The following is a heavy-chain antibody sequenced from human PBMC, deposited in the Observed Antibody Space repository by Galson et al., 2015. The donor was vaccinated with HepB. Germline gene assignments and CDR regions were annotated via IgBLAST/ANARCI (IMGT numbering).Heavy chain of an antibody. CDR3: AHRPITIFGVVDHDAFEI. J-gene: IGHJ3*02. CDR2: IYSGGRT. D-gene: IGHD3-3*01. V-gene: IGHV3-53*05. CDR1: GFTVSNNY. Sequence: LRLSCAASGFTVSNNYMSWVRQAPGTGLEWVSVIYSGGRTDYADSVKGRFTISKDTSRNQVVLTMTNMDPVDTATYYFAHRPITIFGVVDHDAFEIWGQGTVVIVSS.